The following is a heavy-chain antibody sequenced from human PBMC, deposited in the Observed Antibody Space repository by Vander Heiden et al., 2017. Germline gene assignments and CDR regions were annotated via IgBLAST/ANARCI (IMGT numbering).Heavy chain of an antibody. CDR1: GFTFDDYA. CDR3: AKARDDSSGYYTLFDY. D-gene: IGHD3-22*01. V-gene: IGHV3-9*01. Sequence: EVQLVESGGGLVQPGRSLRLSCAASGFTFDDYAMHGVRQAPGKGLEWGSGISWNSGSIGYADCVKGRFTISRDNAKNSLYLQMNSLRAEDTALYYCAKARDDSSGYYTLFDYWGQGTLVTVSS. J-gene: IGHJ4*02. CDR2: ISWNSGSI.